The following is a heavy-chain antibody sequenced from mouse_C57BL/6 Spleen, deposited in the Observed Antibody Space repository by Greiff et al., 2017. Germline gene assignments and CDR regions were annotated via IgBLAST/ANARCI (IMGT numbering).Heavy chain of an antibody. D-gene: IGHD2-1*01. J-gene: IGHJ3*01. CDR3: ARGSGNCLEFAY. CDR1: GYTFTSYW. V-gene: IGHV1-52*01. Sequence: QVQLQQPGAELVRPGSSVKLSCKASGYTFTSYWMHWVKQRPIQGLEWIGNIDPSDSETHYTQKFKDKATLTVDKSSSTAYMQLSSLTSEDSAVDYGARGSGNCLEFAYWGQGTLVTVSA. CDR2: IDPSDSET.